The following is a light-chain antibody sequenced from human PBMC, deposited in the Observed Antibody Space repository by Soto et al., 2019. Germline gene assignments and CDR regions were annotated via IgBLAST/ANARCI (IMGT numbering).Light chain of an antibody. CDR2: KNK. CDR1: TSNIGTNY. CDR3: STYTSASTS. V-gene: IGLV1-47*01. Sequence: QSVLTQPPSASGTPGQRVTVSCSGSTSNIGTNYVYWYQQLPGTAPKLLIYKNKQRPSGVPDRFSGSKSGTSASLTISGLQADDEADYFCSTYTSASTSFGGGTKLTVL. J-gene: IGLJ2*01.